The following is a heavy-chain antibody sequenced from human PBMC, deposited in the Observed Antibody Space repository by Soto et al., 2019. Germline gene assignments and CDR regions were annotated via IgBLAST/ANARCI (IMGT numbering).Heavy chain of an antibody. Sequence: ASVKLSCNSSGYTFTSYYMHWVLQAPGQGLEWMGIINPSGGSTSYAQKFQGRVTMTRDTSTSTVYMELSSLRSEDTAVYYCAAHSGNYWNHFDYWGLGNLVTVSS. D-gene: IGHD1-26*01. V-gene: IGHV1-46*01. CDR2: INPSGGST. J-gene: IGHJ4*02. CDR1: GYTFTSYY. CDR3: AAHSGNYWNHFDY.